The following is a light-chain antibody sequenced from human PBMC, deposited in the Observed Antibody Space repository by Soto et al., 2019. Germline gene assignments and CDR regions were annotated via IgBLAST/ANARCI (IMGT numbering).Light chain of an antibody. V-gene: IGKV1-5*03. CDR1: QSISSW. CDR2: KAS. Sequence: DIQMTQSPSTLSASVGDRVTITCRASQSISSWLAWYQQKPGKAPKLLIYKASSLESGVPSRFSGSGSGTEFTLTISSLQPDDFATYYCQQYNSYSCTFRQGTKLEIK. J-gene: IGKJ2*02. CDR3: QQYNSYSCT.